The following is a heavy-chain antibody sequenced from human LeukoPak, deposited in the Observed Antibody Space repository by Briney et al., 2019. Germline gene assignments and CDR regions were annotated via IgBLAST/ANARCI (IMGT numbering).Heavy chain of an antibody. D-gene: IGHD2-8*01. CDR1: GFTFSSYW. CDR3: AKMVEVPN. J-gene: IGHJ4*02. CDR2: IKEDGSEK. Sequence: GGSLRLSCAASGFTFSSYWMTWVRQAPGKGLEWVANIKEDGSEKHYVDSVKGRFTISRDNAKDSLFLEMNSLRVEDTAVYYCAKMVEVPNWGQGALVTVSS. V-gene: IGHV3-7*01.